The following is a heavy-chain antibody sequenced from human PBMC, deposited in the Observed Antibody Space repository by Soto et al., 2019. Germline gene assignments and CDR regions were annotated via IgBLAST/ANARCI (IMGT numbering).Heavy chain of an antibody. Sequence: PGGSLRLSCAASGFTFDDYAMHWVRQAPGKGLEWVSGISWNSGSIGYADSVKGRFTTSRDNAKNSLYLQMNSLRAEDTALYYCAKDIRSTYYYDSSGYVAWGQGTLVTVSS. V-gene: IGHV3-9*01. CDR1: GFTFDDYA. D-gene: IGHD3-22*01. J-gene: IGHJ5*02. CDR2: ISWNSGSI. CDR3: AKDIRSTYYYDSSGYVA.